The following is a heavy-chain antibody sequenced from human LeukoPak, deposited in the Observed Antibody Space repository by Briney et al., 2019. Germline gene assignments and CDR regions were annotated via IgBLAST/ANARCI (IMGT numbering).Heavy chain of an antibody. J-gene: IGHJ5*02. CDR2: IYPGDSDT. CDR3: ANVGYYDILTGDRWLDP. CDR1: GYIFTSYW. D-gene: IGHD3-9*01. V-gene: IGHV5-51*01. Sequence: GESLKISCKGSGYIFTSYWIGWVRQMPGKGLEWMGIIYPGDSDTRYSPSFQGQVTISADKSISTAYLQWSGLKASDTAMYYCANVGYYDILTGDRWLDPWGQGTLVTVSS.